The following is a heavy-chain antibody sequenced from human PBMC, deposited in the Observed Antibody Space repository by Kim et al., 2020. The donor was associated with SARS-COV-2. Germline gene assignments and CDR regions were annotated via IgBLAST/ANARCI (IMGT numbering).Heavy chain of an antibody. J-gene: IGHJ4*02. CDR3: AKDLNLGFDS. Sequence: GGSLRLSCAASSFTLGHFAMNWVRQAPGKGLEWISSISDSGDTTYYADSVKGRFTITRDNSKNTLFLQMNSLRADDTAMYYCAKDLNLGFDSGGQGTLVTVSA. CDR1: SFTLGHFA. V-gene: IGHV3-23*01. CDR2: ISDSGDTT. D-gene: IGHD7-27*01.